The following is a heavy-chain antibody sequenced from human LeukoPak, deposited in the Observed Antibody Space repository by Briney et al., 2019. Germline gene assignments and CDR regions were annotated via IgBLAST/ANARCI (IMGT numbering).Heavy chain of an antibody. CDR3: AKWGDYDVLTGYYDSDY. Sequence: GAPLRLSCAASGFTFSNYDMRWVRQAPGRGGEGGSAITGSGGNTYYAHSVKGRFTIYRDNSKNTVFLQMNSLRAEDTAVYYCAKWGDYDVLTGYYDSDYWGQGTLVTVSS. V-gene: IGHV3-23*01. CDR2: ITGSGGNT. D-gene: IGHD3-9*01. CDR1: GFTFSNYD. J-gene: IGHJ4*02.